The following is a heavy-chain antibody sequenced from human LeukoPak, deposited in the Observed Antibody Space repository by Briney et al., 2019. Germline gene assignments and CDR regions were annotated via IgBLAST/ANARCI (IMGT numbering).Heavy chain of an antibody. CDR2: IWYDGSNK. CDR3: ARDYRGWEFDY. D-gene: IGHD1-26*01. V-gene: IGHV3-33*01. Sequence: GGSLRLSCAASGFTFSSYGMHWVRQAPGKGLEWVAVIWYDGSNKYYADSVKGRFTISRDNSKNTLYLQMNSLRAEDTAVYYCARDYRGWEFDYWGQGTLVTVSS. CDR1: GFTFSSYG. J-gene: IGHJ4*02.